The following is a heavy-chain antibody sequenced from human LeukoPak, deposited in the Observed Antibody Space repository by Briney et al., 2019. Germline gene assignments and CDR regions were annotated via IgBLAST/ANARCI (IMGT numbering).Heavy chain of an antibody. CDR1: GFTFSTYG. D-gene: IGHD3-9*01. CDR3: AKTNILTNTNYYYYGMDV. CDR2: ISYDGSNK. J-gene: IGHJ6*02. Sequence: GGSLRLSCAASGFTFSTYGIHWVRQAPGKGLEWVAVISYDGSNKYYADSVKDRFTISRDNSKNTLYLQMNSLRAEDTAVYYCAKTNILTNTNYYYYGMDVWGQGTTVTVSS. V-gene: IGHV3-30*18.